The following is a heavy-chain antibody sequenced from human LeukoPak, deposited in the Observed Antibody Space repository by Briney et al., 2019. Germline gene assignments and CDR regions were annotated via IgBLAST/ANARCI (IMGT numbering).Heavy chain of an antibody. CDR3: AGSGKPYGLDV. D-gene: IGHD3-10*01. J-gene: IGHJ6*02. CDR2: ISTTTGAI. CDR1: GFTFTYYA. Sequence: GGSLRLSCAASGFTFTYYAMNWVRQAPGKGLEWLSYISTTTGAIYYADSVEGRFTVSKDNARNSLYLQMDSLRDEDTAVYYCAGSGKPYGLDVWGQGTTVTVSS. V-gene: IGHV3-48*02.